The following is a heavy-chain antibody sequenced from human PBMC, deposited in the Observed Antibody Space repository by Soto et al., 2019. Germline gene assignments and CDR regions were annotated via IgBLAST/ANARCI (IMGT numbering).Heavy chain of an antibody. Sequence: PSETLSLTCTVSGGSISSNYWSWIRHPPGKGLEWIGYIYNRGSANYNPSLKSRATISVDTSKSQFSLRLTSVTAADTAVYFCATLRSSPFASWGQVTLVTVAS. V-gene: IGHV4-59*01. CDR2: IYNRGSA. CDR1: GGSISSNY. CDR3: ATLRSSPFAS. J-gene: IGHJ5*02.